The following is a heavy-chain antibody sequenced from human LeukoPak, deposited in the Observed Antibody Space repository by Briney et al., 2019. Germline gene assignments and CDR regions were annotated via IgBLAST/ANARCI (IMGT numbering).Heavy chain of an antibody. J-gene: IGHJ5*02. CDR1: GDTVSSTSAA. CDR3: ARDVSRSEDSSGWYDWFDP. D-gene: IGHD6-19*01. V-gene: IGHV6-1*01. CDR2: TYYRSKWYN. Sequence: SQTLSLTCAISGDTVSSTSAAWNWIRQSPSRGLEWLGRTYYRSKWYNDYAVSVKSRITTNPQTSKNQFSLKLNSVTPEDTAVYYCARDVSRSEDSSGWYDWFDPWGQGTLVTVSS.